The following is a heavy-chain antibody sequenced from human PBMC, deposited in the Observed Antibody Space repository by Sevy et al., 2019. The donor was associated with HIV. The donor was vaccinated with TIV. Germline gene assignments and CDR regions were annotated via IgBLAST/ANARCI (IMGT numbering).Heavy chain of an antibody. CDR2: INWNGGST. J-gene: IGHJ4*01. CDR1: GFTFEDYG. CDR3: ARDPPSYYDYRTGYHDF. Sequence: GGSLRLSCAASGFTFEDYGMSWVRQVPGKGPEWVSGINWNGGSTSYADPVKGRFTISRDNAKNSLYLQMKGLRAEDTALYYCARDPPSYYDYRTGYHDFWGQGTRVTVSS. V-gene: IGHV3-20*04. D-gene: IGHD3-3*01.